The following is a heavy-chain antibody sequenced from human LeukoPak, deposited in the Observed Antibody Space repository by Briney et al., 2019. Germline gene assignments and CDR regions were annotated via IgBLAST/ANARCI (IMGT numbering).Heavy chain of an antibody. J-gene: IGHJ5*02. Sequence: LEKIGGINPNNGATNFAQKFQGRVTLTRDTSTSTVYMELSRLRSDVTAAYYCARGWGYDSRGINWFDAWGQGTLVTVSS. D-gene: IGHD3-22*01. CDR2: INPNNGAT. CDR3: ARGWGYDSRGINWFDA. V-gene: IGHV1-2*02.